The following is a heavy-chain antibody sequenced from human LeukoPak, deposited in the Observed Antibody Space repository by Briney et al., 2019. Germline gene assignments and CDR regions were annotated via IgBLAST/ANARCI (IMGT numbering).Heavy chain of an antibody. CDR1: GFTFSSNA. CDR2: ISGSGGST. CDR3: ARHQGSGWYQIWFDP. V-gene: IGHV3-23*01. D-gene: IGHD6-19*01. J-gene: IGHJ5*02. Sequence: GGSLRLSCAASGFTFSSNAMSWVRQAPGKGLEWVSAISGSGGSTYYADSVKDRFTISRDNSKNTLYLQMNSLRAEDTAVYYCARHQGSGWYQIWFDPWGQGTLVTVSS.